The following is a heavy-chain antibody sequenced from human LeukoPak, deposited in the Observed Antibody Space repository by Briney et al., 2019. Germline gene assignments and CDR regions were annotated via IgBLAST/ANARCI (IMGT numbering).Heavy chain of an antibody. Sequence: SETLSLTCTVSGGSISSYYWSWIRQPPGKGLEWIGYIYYSGSTNYNPSLKSRVTISVDTSKNQFSLKLSSVTAADTAVYYCARAAVGFGLAFDIRGQGTMVTVSS. CDR1: GGSISSYY. D-gene: IGHD6-13*01. CDR3: ARAAVGFGLAFDI. CDR2: IYYSGST. V-gene: IGHV4-59*01. J-gene: IGHJ3*02.